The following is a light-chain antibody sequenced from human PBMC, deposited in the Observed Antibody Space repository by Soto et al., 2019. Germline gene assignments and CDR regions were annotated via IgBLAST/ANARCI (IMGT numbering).Light chain of an antibody. V-gene: IGLV2-14*01. Sequence: QSALTQPASVSGSPGQSITISCTGTSSDVGGYNYVSWYQQHPGKAPKLTIYDVSNRPSGVSNRFSGSKSGNTASLTISGLQAEDEADYYCSSYTSSSTRMVFGGGTKVTVL. CDR3: SSYTSSSTRMV. CDR2: DVS. J-gene: IGLJ2*01. CDR1: SSDVGGYNY.